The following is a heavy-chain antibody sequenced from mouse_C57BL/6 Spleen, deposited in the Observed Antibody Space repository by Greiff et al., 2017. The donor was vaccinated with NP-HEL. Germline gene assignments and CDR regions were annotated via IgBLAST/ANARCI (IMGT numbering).Heavy chain of an antibody. CDR2: ISSGSSTI. D-gene: IGHD2-1*01. CDR3: ARGGNYYVDY. CDR1: GFTFSDYG. Sequence: EVQLQESGGGLVKPGGSLKLSCAASGFTFSDYGMHWVRQAPEKGLEWVAYISSGSSTIYYADTVKGRFTISRDNAKNTLFLQMTSLRSEDTAMYYCARGGNYYVDYWGQGTTLTVSS. J-gene: IGHJ2*01. V-gene: IGHV5-17*01.